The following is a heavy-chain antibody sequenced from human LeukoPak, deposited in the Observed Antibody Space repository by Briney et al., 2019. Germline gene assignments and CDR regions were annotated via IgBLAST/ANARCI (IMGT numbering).Heavy chain of an antibody. Sequence: PGGSLRLSCAASGFTFSSYAMSWVRQAPGKGLEWVSAISGSGGSTYYADSVKGRFTISRDNSKNTLYLQMNSLRAEDTAVYYCANSITMIVVAFDYWGQGTLVTVSS. J-gene: IGHJ4*02. CDR2: ISGSGGST. D-gene: IGHD3-22*01. CDR1: GFTFSSYA. V-gene: IGHV3-23*01. CDR3: ANSITMIVVAFDY.